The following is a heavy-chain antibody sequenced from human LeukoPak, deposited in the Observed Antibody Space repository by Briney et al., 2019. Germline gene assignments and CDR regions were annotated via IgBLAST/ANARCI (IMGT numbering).Heavy chain of an antibody. V-gene: IGHV4-39*07. D-gene: IGHD2-15*01. CDR1: GGSISSSSYY. CDR3: ARVHCIGHSCYVDY. CDR2: IYYSGST. Sequence: SETLSLTCTVSGGSISSSSYYWGWIRQPPGKGLEWIGSIYYSGSTYYNPSLKSRVTISVDTSKNQFSLKLSSLTAADTAVYYCARVHCIGHSCYVDYWGQGALVTVSS. J-gene: IGHJ4*02.